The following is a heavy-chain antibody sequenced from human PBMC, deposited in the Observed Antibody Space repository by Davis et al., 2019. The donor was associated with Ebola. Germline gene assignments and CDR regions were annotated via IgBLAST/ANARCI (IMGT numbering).Heavy chain of an antibody. D-gene: IGHD5-18*01. V-gene: IGHV4-39*01. CDR2: IYYSGST. CDR1: GDSISSSSYY. CDR3: AKGHTYGSMVYGLDV. Sequence: MPSETLSLTCTVSGDSISSSSYYWGWIRQPPGKGLQWIGSIYYSGSTYYNPSLNSRVAISIDTSKKQFSLKLSSVTAADTAVYYCAKGHTYGSMVYGLDVWGQGTTVSVSS. J-gene: IGHJ6*02.